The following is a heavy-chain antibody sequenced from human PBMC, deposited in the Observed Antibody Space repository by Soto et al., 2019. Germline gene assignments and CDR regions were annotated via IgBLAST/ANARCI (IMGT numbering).Heavy chain of an antibody. D-gene: IGHD2-15*01. CDR3: GRGGGGDILGYCSGGSCFNFDY. V-gene: IGHV3-30-3*01. J-gene: IGHJ4*02. CDR2: ISYDGSNK. Sequence: PGGSLRLSCAASGVTFSSYAMHWVRQAPDKGLEWAAVISYDGSNKYYADSVKGRFTISRDNSKNTLYLQMNSLRAEDTAVYYWGRGGGGDILGYCSGGSCFNFDYWGQGTLVTVSS. CDR1: GVTFSSYA.